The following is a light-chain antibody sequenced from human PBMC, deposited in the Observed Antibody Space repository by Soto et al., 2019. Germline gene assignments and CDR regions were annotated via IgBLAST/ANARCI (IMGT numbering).Light chain of an antibody. J-gene: IGKJ4*01. CDR1: QGMSSY. Sequence: AIPMTQSPSSLSASTGDRVTITCRASQGMSSYLAWYQQKPGKAPKLLIYAASTLQSGVPSRFSGSGSGTDFTLTVSCLQSEDFATYYCQQYYSYPLTFGGGTKVDIK. CDR3: QQYYSYPLT. V-gene: IGKV1-8*01. CDR2: AAS.